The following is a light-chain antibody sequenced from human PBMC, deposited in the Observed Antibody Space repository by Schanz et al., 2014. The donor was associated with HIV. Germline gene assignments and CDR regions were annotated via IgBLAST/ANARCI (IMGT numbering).Light chain of an antibody. Sequence: PGERATLSCRASQSVGGSQLAWFQLKRGQPPRLLIYATSFRAVGIPDRFSGSGSETDFTLTISSLQSEDFAVYYCQQYNNWPGFTFGPGTKVDIK. CDR1: QSVGGSQ. J-gene: IGKJ3*01. CDR3: QQYNNWPGFT. V-gene: IGKV3D-15*01. CDR2: ATS.